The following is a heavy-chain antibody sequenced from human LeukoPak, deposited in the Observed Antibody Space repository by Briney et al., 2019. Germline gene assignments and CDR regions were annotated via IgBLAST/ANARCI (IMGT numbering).Heavy chain of an antibody. Sequence: ASVKVSCKASGYIFTTYNMHWVRQAPGQGLEWMGVINPSVDITNYAHKFQGRVTLTRDMSTRTVYMELRRLRSEDTVVYYCARDASGSYLFDYWGQGTLVTVSS. CDR2: INPSVDIT. CDR3: ARDASGSYLFDY. D-gene: IGHD1-26*01. J-gene: IGHJ4*02. V-gene: IGHV1-46*01. CDR1: GYIFTTYN.